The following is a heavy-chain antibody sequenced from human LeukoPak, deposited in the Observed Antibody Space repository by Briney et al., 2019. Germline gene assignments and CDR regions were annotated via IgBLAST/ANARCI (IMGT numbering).Heavy chain of an antibody. J-gene: IGHJ3*02. D-gene: IGHD3-10*01. CDR1: AYIFTSYW. CDR3: ARHDYSRSYPPYAFDM. V-gene: IGHV5-51*01. Sequence: ESLMIPCKGSAYIFTSYWIISLRHLPGKSLLWMGIIYPGDSDTRYSPSFQGQFTISADKSISTAYLQWSSLKASDTAMYYCARHDYSRSYPPYAFDMSSQGRILTVSS. CDR2: IYPGDSDT.